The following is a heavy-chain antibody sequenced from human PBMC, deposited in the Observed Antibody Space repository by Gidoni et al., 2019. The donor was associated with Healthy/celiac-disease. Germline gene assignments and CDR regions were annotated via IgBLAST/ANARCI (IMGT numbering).Heavy chain of an antibody. CDR3: ARATAVAGTFDY. J-gene: IGHJ4*02. CDR2: ST. V-gene: IGHV4-30-2*04. Sequence: STYYNPSLKSRVTISVDTSKNQFSLKLSSVTAADTAVYYCARATAVAGTFDYWGQGTLVTVSS. D-gene: IGHD6-19*01.